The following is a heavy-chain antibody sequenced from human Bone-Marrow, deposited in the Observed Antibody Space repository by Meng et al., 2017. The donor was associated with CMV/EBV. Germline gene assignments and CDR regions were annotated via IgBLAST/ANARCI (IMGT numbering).Heavy chain of an antibody. V-gene: IGHV1-69*10. J-gene: IGHJ4*02. D-gene: IGHD6-13*01. CDR1: GGTFSSYA. CDR3: ARDLGSSWPGY. CDR2: IIPILGIA. Sequence: SEKVTCKASGGTFSSYAISWVRQAPGQGLEWMGGIIPILGIANYAQKFQGRVTITADKSTSTAYMELSSLRSEDTAVYYCARDLGSSWPGYWGQGTLVTVSS.